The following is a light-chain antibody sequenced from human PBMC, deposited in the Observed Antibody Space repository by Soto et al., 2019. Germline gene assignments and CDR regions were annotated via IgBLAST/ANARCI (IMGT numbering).Light chain of an antibody. J-gene: IGKJ1*01. CDR2: AAS. CDR1: QSINNR. V-gene: IGKV1-5*01. CDR3: QKFIDGGT. Sequence: IQMTQSPSTLSASIGDRVTITCRASQSINNRLAWYQQMPGKAPNLLIYAASSVESGVPSRFRGSGSETEITPTISGLRPDGFATYYCQKFIDGGTFGHRTKVEIK.